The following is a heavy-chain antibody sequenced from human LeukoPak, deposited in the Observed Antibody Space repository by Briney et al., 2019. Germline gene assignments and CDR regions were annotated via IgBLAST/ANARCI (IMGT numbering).Heavy chain of an antibody. Sequence: PSETLSLTCTVSGGSISSYYWSWIRQPPGKGPEWIGYIYYSGSTNYNPSLKSRVTISVDTSKNQFSLKLSSVTAADTAVYYCASAYDSSGYNAFDIWGQGTMVTVSS. V-gene: IGHV4-59*01. J-gene: IGHJ3*02. CDR2: IYYSGST. CDR1: GGSISSYY. CDR3: ASAYDSSGYNAFDI. D-gene: IGHD3-22*01.